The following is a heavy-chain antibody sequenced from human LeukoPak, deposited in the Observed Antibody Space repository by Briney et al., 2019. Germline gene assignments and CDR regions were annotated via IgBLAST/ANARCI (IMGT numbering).Heavy chain of an antibody. D-gene: IGHD4-17*01. CDR1: GGSISSSDSY. Sequence: SETLSLTCTVSGGSISSSDSYWAWVRQPPGKGLEWIGSICFSRTTYYNPSLKSRVTMSIDTSKNHFSPKVASVTAADTAVYYCGRHYGPWGQGTLVTVSS. CDR2: ICFSRTT. J-gene: IGHJ5*02. V-gene: IGHV4-39*01. CDR3: GRHYGP.